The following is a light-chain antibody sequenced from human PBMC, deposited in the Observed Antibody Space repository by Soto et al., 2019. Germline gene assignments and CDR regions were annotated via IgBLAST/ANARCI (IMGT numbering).Light chain of an antibody. CDR2: NVS. CDR1: TRDVGGYNY. V-gene: IGLV2-14*01. CDR3: SSYTSSSTLMV. J-gene: IGLJ2*01. Sequence: QSALTQPASVSGSPGQSITISCTGTTRDVGGYNYASWYQQHPGKAPKLMIYNVSNRPSGVSNRFSGSKSGNTASLTISGLQAEDEADYYCSSYTSSSTLMVFGGGTKLTVL.